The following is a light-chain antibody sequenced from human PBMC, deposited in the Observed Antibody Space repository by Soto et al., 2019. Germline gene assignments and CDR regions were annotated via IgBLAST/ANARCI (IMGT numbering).Light chain of an antibody. Sequence: EIVLTQSPGTLSLSPGERATLSCRASQSLSSSYVVWYQQKPGQAPRLLIYAASRKATGIPDRFSGSGVATEYTLTIRKLEPEDFSVYYCQQQGTFGQGTKLEIK. CDR1: QSLSSSY. CDR2: AAS. CDR3: QQQGT. J-gene: IGKJ2*01. V-gene: IGKV3-20*01.